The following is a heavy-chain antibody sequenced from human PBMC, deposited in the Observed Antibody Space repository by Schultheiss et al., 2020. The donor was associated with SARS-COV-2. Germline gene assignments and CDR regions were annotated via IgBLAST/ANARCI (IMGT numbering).Heavy chain of an antibody. CDR2: INAGNGNT. J-gene: IGHJ6*02. Sequence: ASVKVSCKASGYTFTSYAMHWVRQAPGQRLEWMGWINAGNGNTKYSQKFQGRVTMTTDTSTSTAYMELRSLRSDDTAVYYCARGRRGSGSYVSYYYYGMDVWGQGTTVTVSS. V-gene: IGHV1-3*01. CDR3: ARGRRGSGSYVSYYYYGMDV. D-gene: IGHD3-10*01. CDR1: GYTFTSYA.